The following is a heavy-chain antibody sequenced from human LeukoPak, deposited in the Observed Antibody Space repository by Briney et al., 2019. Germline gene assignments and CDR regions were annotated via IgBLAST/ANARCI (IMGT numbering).Heavy chain of an antibody. Sequence: PSETLSLTCTVSGGSISSYYWSWIRQPPGKGLEWIGYIYSSGSTNYNPSLKSRVTISVDTSKNQFSLKLSSVTAADTAVYYCARGRLRQLVPRPTYFDYWGQGTLVTVSS. V-gene: IGHV4-4*09. CDR2: IYSSGST. CDR3: ARGRLRQLVPRPTYFDY. J-gene: IGHJ4*02. D-gene: IGHD5-24*01. CDR1: GGSISSYY.